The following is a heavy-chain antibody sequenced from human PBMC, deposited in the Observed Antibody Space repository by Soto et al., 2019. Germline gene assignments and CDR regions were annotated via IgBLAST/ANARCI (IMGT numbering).Heavy chain of an antibody. V-gene: IGHV4-59*01. D-gene: IGHD3-3*02. CDR2: IYYNGTI. CDR1: GGSISSYY. Sequence: QVQLQESGPGLVKPSETLSLTCTVSGGSISSYYWSWIRQPPGKGLEWIGYIYYNGTINYNPSLKSRVALTLDPSQNQFSLKLSSVTAAGTAVYYCAKLGTEEYYYGLDVWGQGTTVTVSS. CDR3: AKLGTEEYYYGLDV. J-gene: IGHJ6*02.